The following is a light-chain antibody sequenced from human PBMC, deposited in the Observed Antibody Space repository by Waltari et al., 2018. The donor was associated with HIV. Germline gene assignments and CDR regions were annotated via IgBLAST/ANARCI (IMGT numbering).Light chain of an antibody. V-gene: IGLV6-57*04. CDR2: EDN. Sequence: NFMLTQPHSVSESPGKTVTISCTRSSGNIASYYVQWYQQRPDSAPTTVIYEDNKRPSGGPDCLAGSSAGASNSPSLTVSGLKPEDQAGHYCQSYYLTDVVFGGGTTLTVL. J-gene: IGLJ2*01. CDR3: QSYYLTDVV. CDR1: SGNIASYY.